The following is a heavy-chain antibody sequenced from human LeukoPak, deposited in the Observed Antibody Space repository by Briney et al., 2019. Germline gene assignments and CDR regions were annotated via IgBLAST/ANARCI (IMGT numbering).Heavy chain of an antibody. CDR1: GFTISNAW. Sequence: GGSLRLSCAASGFTISNAWMSWVRQAPGKGLEWVGRIKSKTDGGTTDYAAPVKGRFTISRDDSKNTLYLQMNSLKTEDTAVYYCTTEYYYDSSGYYWDAFDIWGQGTMVTVSS. J-gene: IGHJ3*02. CDR2: IKSKTDGGTT. V-gene: IGHV3-15*01. D-gene: IGHD3-22*01. CDR3: TTEYYYDSSGYYWDAFDI.